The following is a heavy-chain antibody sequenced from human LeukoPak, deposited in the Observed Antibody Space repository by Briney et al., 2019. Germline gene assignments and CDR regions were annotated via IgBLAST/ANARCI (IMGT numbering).Heavy chain of an antibody. CDR1: GFTFSSYA. J-gene: IGHJ4*02. CDR3: AKAPRYDILTGSNY. Sequence: GGSLRLSCAASGFTFSSYAMSWVRQAPGKGLEWASAISGSGGSTYYADSVKGRFTISRDNSKNTLYLQMNSLRAEDTAVYYCAKAPRYDILTGSNYWGQGTLVTVSS. D-gene: IGHD3-9*01. V-gene: IGHV3-23*01. CDR2: ISGSGGST.